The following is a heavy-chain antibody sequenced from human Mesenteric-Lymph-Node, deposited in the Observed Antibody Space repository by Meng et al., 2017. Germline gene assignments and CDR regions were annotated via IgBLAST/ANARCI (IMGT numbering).Heavy chain of an antibody. D-gene: IGHD1-26*01. Sequence: GGSLRLSCEASGFTFSSHWMSWVRQAPGKGLEWVANIKLYGGERYYVDSVKGRFTVSRDNAKNSLYLQMNSLRAEDTAVYYCASPSTCSGSYCDYWGQGTLVTVSS. CDR2: IKLYGGER. CDR1: GFTFSSHW. CDR3: ASPSTCSGSYCDY. J-gene: IGHJ4*02. V-gene: IGHV3-7*01.